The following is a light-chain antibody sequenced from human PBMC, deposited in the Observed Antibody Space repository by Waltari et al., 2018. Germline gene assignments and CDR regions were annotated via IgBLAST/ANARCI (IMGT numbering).Light chain of an antibody. CDR3: QQYDSAVLT. J-gene: IGKJ4*01. Sequence: VLTQSPGTLSLSPGARAILPCRASQSVSSNSLVWYQQKPGQTPRLLIYGASSRATGIPERFSGSGYGTDFTLNISSLEPEDFAMYYCQQYDSAVLTFGGGTKVEIK. CDR1: QSVSSNS. CDR2: GAS. V-gene: IGKV3-20*01.